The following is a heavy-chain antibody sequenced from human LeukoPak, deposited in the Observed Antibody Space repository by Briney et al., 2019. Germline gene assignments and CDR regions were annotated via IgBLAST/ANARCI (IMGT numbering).Heavy chain of an antibody. J-gene: IGHJ4*02. CDR1: GFTFSSYA. D-gene: IGHD3-3*01. V-gene: IGHV3-7*01. Sequence: PGGSLRLSCAASGFTFSSYAMSRVRQAPGKGLEWVANIKQDGSEKYYVDSLKGRFTISRDNAQNSLYLQMNSLRAEDTAVYYCAREEWFFDYWGQGTLVTVSS. CDR3: AREEWFFDY. CDR2: IKQDGSEK.